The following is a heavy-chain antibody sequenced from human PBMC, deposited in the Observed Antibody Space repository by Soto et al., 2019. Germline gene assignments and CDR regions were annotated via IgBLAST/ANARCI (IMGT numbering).Heavy chain of an antibody. CDR3: ARVVVVAALAYYGMDV. CDR1: GGSISSGDYY. D-gene: IGHD2-15*01. CDR2: IYYSGST. Sequence: QVQLQESGPGLVKPSQTLSLTCTVSGGSISSGDYYWSWIRQPPGKGLEWIGYIYYSGSTYYNPSLKSRVTISVDTSKNQFSLRLSSVTAADTAVYYWARVVVVAALAYYGMDVWGQGTTVTVSS. V-gene: IGHV4-30-4*01. J-gene: IGHJ6*02.